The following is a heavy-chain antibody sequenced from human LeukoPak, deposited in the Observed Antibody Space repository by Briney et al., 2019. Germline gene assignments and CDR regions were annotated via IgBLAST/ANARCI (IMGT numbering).Heavy chain of an antibody. CDR1: GFTFSNYA. Sequence: GGSLRLSCAASGFTFSNYAMSWVRQAPGKGLEWISSISTGDSTYYADSVKGRFTISRDNSKNTLYLQMNSLRAEDTAIYYCARVWRGNYYDYWGQGALVAVSS. V-gene: IGHV3-23*01. D-gene: IGHD1-1*01. J-gene: IGHJ4*02. CDR3: ARVWRGNYYDY. CDR2: ISTGDST.